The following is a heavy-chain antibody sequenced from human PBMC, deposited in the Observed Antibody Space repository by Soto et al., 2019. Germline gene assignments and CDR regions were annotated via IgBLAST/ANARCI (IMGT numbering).Heavy chain of an antibody. CDR1: GFTFTSSA. CDR2: IVVGSGST. Sequence: ASVKVSCKASGFTFTSSAMQWVRQARGQRLEWIGWIVVGSGSTNYAQKFQERVTITRDMSTSTAYMELSSLRSEGTAVYYCAAELRVMSAASKQSYYYMHGSCKTTTVSL. D-gene: IGHD2-2*01. V-gene: IGHV1-58*02. J-gene: IGHJ6*03. CDR3: AAELRVMSAASKQSYYYMHG.